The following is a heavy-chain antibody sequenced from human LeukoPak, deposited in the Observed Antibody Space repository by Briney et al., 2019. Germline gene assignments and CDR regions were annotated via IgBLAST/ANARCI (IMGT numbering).Heavy chain of an antibody. D-gene: IGHD3-3*01. V-gene: IGHV3-23*01. CDR3: ARYRFLEWLAYFDY. Sequence: PGGSLRLSCAASGFTFVNYAMSWVRQAPGKGLEWVSAVVGGGGTTFYADSVKGRFTISRDNSKNTVYLQINSLRAEDTAVYYCARYRFLEWLAYFDYWGQGTLVTVSS. J-gene: IGHJ4*02. CDR1: GFTFVNYA. CDR2: VVGGGGTT.